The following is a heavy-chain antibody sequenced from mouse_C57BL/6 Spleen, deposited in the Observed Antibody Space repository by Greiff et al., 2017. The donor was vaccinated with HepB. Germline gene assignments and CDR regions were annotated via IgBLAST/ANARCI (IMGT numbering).Heavy chain of an antibody. CDR3: AREGGYDLFDY. J-gene: IGHJ2*01. CDR2: IHPNSGST. D-gene: IGHD2-2*01. V-gene: IGHV1-64*01. Sequence: QVQLKQSGAELVKPGASVKLSCKASGYTFTSYWMHWVKQRPGQGLEWIGVIHPNSGSTNYNEKFKSKATLTVDKSSSTAYMQLSSLTSEDSAVYYCAREGGYDLFDYWGQGTTLTVSS. CDR1: GYTFTSYW.